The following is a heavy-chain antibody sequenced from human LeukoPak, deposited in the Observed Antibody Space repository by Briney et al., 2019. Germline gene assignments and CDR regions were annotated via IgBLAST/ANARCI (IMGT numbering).Heavy chain of an antibody. CDR3: PRALRAAHRPVYTYYHLDG. D-gene: IGHD5/OR15-5a*01. CDR1: EFTFNSYA. J-gene: IGHJ6*03. Sequence: GGSLRLSCASSEFTFNSYAKHWVRQAPGRGLEGVSTIRDSGDTTHYADSVRDRSTIHKHKPKNTVYVQMNNQTADAGPVYYWPRALRAAHRPVYTYYHLDGWGKGTTVAVSS. V-gene: IGHV3-23*01. CDR2: IRDSGDTT.